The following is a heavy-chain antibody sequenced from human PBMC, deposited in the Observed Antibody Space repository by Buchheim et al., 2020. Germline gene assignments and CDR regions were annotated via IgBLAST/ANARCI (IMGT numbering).Heavy chain of an antibody. CDR1: GDSSSTSHW. CDR2: IYQSGSA. J-gene: IGHJ6*02. Sequence: QVQLQESGPGLVQPSGTLSLTCGVSGDSSSTSHWWSWVRQAPGKGLEWIGEIYQSGSANYSPSLRSRVTRSIDRSNHHIPLKLNSVTAADSAVYYCATSHDYYYYYGLDVWGQGTT. D-gene: IGHD2/OR15-2a*01. CDR3: ATSHDYYYYYGLDV. V-gene: IGHV4-4*02.